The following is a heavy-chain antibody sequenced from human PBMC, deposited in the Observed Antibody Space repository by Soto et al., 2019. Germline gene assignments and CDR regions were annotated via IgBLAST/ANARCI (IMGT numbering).Heavy chain of an antibody. D-gene: IGHD2-21*01. J-gene: IGHJ5*01. CDR3: ATVVIPVTRHTDFDS. V-gene: IGHV4-61*01. Sequence: PSETLSLTCTVSGGSVSSGSYYWTWIRQSPGKGLEWMGYILSSGSTDYNPSLKSPVTISVDTSKNEFSLKLRSVTAADTAVYYCATVVIPVTRHTDFDSRGQGVSFTVSS. CDR1: GGSVSSGSYY. CDR2: ILSSGST.